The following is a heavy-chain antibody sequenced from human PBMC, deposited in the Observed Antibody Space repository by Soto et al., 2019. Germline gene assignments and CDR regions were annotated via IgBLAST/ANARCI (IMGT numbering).Heavy chain of an antibody. CDR2: ISAYNGNT. CDR1: GYTFTSYG. V-gene: IGHV1-18*01. D-gene: IGHD6-13*01. Sequence: QVQLVQSGAEVKKPGASVKVSCKASGYTFTSYGISWVRQAPGQGLEWMGWISAYNGNTNYAQKFQGRVTMTTDTSTSTAYMELRSLRSDDTAVYYCARVHSFYSSSWYMDGKFDYWGQGTLVTVSS. J-gene: IGHJ4*02. CDR3: ARVHSFYSSSWYMDGKFDY.